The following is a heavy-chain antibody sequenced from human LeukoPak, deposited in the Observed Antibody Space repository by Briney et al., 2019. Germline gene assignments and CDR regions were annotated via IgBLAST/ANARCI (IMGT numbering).Heavy chain of an antibody. D-gene: IGHD2-15*01. V-gene: IGHV3-23*01. J-gene: IGHJ6*04. Sequence: GASLRLSCAASGFTFSTYAMTWVRQAPGKGLDWVSAISGSGATTYYADSVKGRFTISRDNSKNTLFLQMNSLSAEDTAIYYCARYCTGGSCFFQYGMDVWGKGTTVTVSS. CDR3: ARYCTGGSCFFQYGMDV. CDR2: ISGSGATT. CDR1: GFTFSTYA.